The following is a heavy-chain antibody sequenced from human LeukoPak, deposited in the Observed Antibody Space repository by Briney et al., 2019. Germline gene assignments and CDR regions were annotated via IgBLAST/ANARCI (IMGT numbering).Heavy chain of an antibody. CDR3: ARLLSGIAAAATFDY. CDR2: INPNSGGT. J-gene: IGHJ4*02. Sequence: ASVKVSCKASGYTFTGYYMHWVRQAPGQGLEWMGWINPNSGGTNYAQKFQGRVTMTRDTSISTAYMELSRLRSDDTAVYYCARLLSGIAAAATFDYWGQGTLVTVSS. CDR1: GYTFTGYY. V-gene: IGHV1-2*02. D-gene: IGHD6-13*01.